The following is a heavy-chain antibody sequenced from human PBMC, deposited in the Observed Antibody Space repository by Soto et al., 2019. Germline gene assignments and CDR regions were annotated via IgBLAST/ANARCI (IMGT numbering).Heavy chain of an antibody. V-gene: IGHV4-59*08. CDR1: GGSISPYY. J-gene: IGHJ6*02. CDR2: VHHSWGS. D-gene: IGHD3-10*01. CDR3: ARQGFGPLHGLVDV. Sequence: PSETLSLTCTVSGGSISPYYWSWFRQSPGKRMEWIGYVHHSWGSSYNPSLQSRVAISLDTSKSQFSLKVTSVTATDTAVYYCARQGFGPLHGLVDVWGQGTTVTVSS.